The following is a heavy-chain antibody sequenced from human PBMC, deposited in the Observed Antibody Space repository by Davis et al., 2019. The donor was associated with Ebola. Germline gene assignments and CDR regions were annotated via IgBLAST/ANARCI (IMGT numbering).Heavy chain of an antibody. CDR1: GGSISSYY. J-gene: IGHJ4*02. V-gene: IGHV4-59*12. CDR2: IYYSGST. Sequence: SETLSLTCTVSGGSISSYYWSWIRQPPGKGLEWIGYIYYSGSTNYNPSLKSRVTISVDKSKNQFSLKLSPVTAADTPVYYCAREAATMYYFDYWGQGTLVTVSS. D-gene: IGHD3-10*02. CDR3: AREAATMYYFDY.